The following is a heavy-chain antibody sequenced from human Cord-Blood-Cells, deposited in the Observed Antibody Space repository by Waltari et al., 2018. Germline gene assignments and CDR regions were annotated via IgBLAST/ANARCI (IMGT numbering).Heavy chain of an antibody. CDR1: GFTFSSYA. D-gene: IGHD6-13*01. CDR2: ISYDGSNK. V-gene: IGHV3-30-3*01. J-gene: IGHJ5*02. CDR3: ARDRDSSNWFDP. Sequence: QVQLVESGGGVVQPGRSLRLSCAASGFTFSSYAMHWVRQAPGKGLELVAVISYDGSNKYYADSVKGRFTISRDNSKNTLYLQMNSLRAEDTAVYYCARDRDSSNWFDPWGQGTLVTVSS.